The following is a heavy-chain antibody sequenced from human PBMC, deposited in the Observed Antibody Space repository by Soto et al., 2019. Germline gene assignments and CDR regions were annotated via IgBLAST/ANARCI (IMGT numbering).Heavy chain of an antibody. CDR3: AIDATVHAFDI. CDR2: IWYDGSNR. CDR1: GFAFGSYS. Sequence: QVHLVESGGGVVQTGRSLRLSCAASGFAFGSYSMHWVRQAPGKGLEWVAVIWYDGSNRYYADSVKGRFTMSRDNSKNTLYLQMNSLRADDTAVFYCAIDATVHAFDIWGQGTMVTV. J-gene: IGHJ3*02. D-gene: IGHD4-4*01. V-gene: IGHV3-33*01.